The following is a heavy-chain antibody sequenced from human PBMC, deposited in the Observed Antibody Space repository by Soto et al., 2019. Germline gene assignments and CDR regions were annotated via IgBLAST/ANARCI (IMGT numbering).Heavy chain of an antibody. Sequence: TGGSLRLSCAASGFTFGSYAMHWVRQAPGKGLEWVAVISYDGSNKYYADSVKGRFTISRDNSKNTLYLQMNSLRAEDTAVYYCARSLGDPGIYYYYGMDVWGQGTTVTVSS. CDR1: GFTFGSYA. J-gene: IGHJ6*02. D-gene: IGHD2-21*02. CDR2: ISYDGSNK. V-gene: IGHV3-30-3*01. CDR3: ARSLGDPGIYYYYGMDV.